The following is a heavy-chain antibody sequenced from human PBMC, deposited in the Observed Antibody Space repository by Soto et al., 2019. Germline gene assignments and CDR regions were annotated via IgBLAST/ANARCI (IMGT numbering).Heavy chain of an antibody. J-gene: IGHJ3*02. V-gene: IGHV1-18*01. CDR2: ISAYNGNT. CDR3: ARGAFDCSNGVCYTGGAFDI. CDR1: GYTFTSYG. Sequence: ASVKVSCKASGYTFTSYGISWVRQAPGQGLEWMGWISAYNGNTNYAQKLQGRVTMTTDTSTSTAYMELRSLRSDDTAVYYCARGAFDCSNGVCYTGGAFDIWGQGTMVTVSS. D-gene: IGHD2-8*01.